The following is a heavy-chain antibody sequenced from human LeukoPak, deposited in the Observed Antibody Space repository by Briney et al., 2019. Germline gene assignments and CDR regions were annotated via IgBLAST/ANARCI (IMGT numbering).Heavy chain of an antibody. Sequence: SQTLSLTCAISGDSVSSNSAARNWIRQSPSRGLEWLGRTYYRSKWYSAYAVSVKSRITINPDTSKNQFSLQLNSVTPEDTAMYYCARVYYDILTGYYNVIGSWGQGTLVTVSS. D-gene: IGHD3-9*01. CDR2: TYYRSKWYS. V-gene: IGHV6-1*01. CDR1: GDSVSSNSAA. J-gene: IGHJ1*01. CDR3: ARVYYDILTGYYNVIGS.